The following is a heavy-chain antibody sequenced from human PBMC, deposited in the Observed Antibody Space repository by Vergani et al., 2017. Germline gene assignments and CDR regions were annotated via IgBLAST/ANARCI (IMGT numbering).Heavy chain of an antibody. J-gene: IGHJ6*03. CDR3: ARGLSGVVPPSYYMDV. CDR2: ISAYNGNT. V-gene: IGHV1-18*01. Sequence: QVQLVQSGAEVKKPGASVKVSCKASGYTFTSYGISWVRQAPGQGLEWMGWISAYNGNTNYAQKFQGRVTMTRDTSISTAYMELSRLRSDDTAVYYCARGLSGVVPPSYYMDVWGKGTTVTVSS. CDR1: GYTFTSYG. D-gene: IGHD3-3*01.